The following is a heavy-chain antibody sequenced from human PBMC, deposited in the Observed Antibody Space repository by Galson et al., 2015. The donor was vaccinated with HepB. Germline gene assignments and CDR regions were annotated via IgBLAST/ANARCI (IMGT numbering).Heavy chain of an antibody. CDR1: GYTFTSYG. CDR2: ISAYNGNT. CDR3: ARFSMVRGVIVHDY. J-gene: IGHJ4*02. D-gene: IGHD3-10*01. V-gene: IGHV1-18*01. Sequence: SVKVSCKASGYTFTSYGISWVRQAPGQGLEWMGWISAYNGNTNYAQKLQGRVTMTTDTSTSTAYMKLRSLRSDDTAVYYCARFSMVRGVIVHDYWGQGTLVTVSS.